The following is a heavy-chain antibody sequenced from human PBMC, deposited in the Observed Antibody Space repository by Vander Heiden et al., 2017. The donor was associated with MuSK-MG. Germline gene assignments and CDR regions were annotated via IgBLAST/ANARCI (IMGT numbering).Heavy chain of an antibody. Sequence: EVQLLESGGGLVQPGGSLRLSWAASGFPFSSYAMSWVRQAPGKGLEWVSAISGRGGSTYYAASVKGRFTISRDNSKNTLYLQMNSLRAEDTAVYYCAKDDFWSGSDGDWFDPWGQGTLVTVAS. CDR1: GFPFSSYA. D-gene: IGHD3-3*01. V-gene: IGHV3-23*01. CDR3: AKDDFWSGSDGDWFDP. CDR2: ISGRGGST. J-gene: IGHJ5*02.